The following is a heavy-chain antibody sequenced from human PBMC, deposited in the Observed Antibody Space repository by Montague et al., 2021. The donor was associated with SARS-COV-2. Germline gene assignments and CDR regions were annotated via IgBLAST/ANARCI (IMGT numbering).Heavy chain of an antibody. CDR1: GDSVSRNSAT. CDR2: TYYRSMWKS. J-gene: IGHJ4*02. V-gene: IGHV6-1*01. D-gene: IGHD6-13*01. CDR3: VRGIEAAGSYDD. Sequence: CAISGDSVSRNSATWNWIRQSPSRGLEWLGRTYYRSMWKSDYARSVKSRIAINPDTSNNQFSLQLSTVTPEDTASYYCVRGIEAAGSYDDWGQGTLVTVSS.